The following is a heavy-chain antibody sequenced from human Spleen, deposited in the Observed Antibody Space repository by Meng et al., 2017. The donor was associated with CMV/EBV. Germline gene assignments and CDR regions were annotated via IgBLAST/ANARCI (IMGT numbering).Heavy chain of an antibody. V-gene: IGHV1-2*02. J-gene: IGHJ2*01. CDR1: GYTFTGYQ. CDR2: INPNSGGT. CDR3: AKAANSNYYWYFDL. D-gene: IGHD4-11*01. Sequence: ASVKVSCKTSGYTFTGYQMDWVRQAPGQGLEWMGWINPNSGGTNYAQKFQGRVTMTRNTSISTAYMELSSLRHEDTAVYYCAKAANSNYYWYFDLWGRGTLVTVSS.